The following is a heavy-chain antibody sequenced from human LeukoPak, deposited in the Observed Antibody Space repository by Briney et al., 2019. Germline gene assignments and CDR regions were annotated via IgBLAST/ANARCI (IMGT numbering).Heavy chain of an antibody. CDR2: IYHSGST. CDR1: GYSISSGYY. CDR3: ARHYDSSGYYYHDAFDI. V-gene: IGHV4-38-2*01. J-gene: IGHJ3*02. D-gene: IGHD3-22*01. Sequence: PSETLSLTCAVSGYSISSGYYWGWIRQPPGKGLEWIGSIYHSGSTYYNPSLKSRVTISVDTSKNKFSLKLSSVTAADTAVYYCARHYDSSGYYYHDAFDIWGQGTMVTVSS.